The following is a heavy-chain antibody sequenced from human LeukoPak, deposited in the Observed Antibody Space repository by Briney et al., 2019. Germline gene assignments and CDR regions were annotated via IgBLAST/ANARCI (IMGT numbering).Heavy chain of an antibody. CDR3: ARGPWSGGFVRIAVAGSGWFDP. CDR2: ISYDGSNK. J-gene: IGHJ5*02. CDR1: GFTFSSYA. Sequence: GGSLRLSCAASGFTFSSYAMHWVRQAPGKGLEWVAVISYDGSNKYYADSVKGRFTISRDNSKNTLYLQMNSLRAEDTAVYYCARGPWSGGFVRIAVAGSGWFDPWGQGTLVTVSS. D-gene: IGHD6-19*01. V-gene: IGHV3-30*04.